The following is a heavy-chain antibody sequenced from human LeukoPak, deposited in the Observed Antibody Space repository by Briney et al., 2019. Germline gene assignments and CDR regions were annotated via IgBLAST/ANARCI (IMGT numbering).Heavy chain of an antibody. CDR1: GGSISSSSYY. CDR2: IYYSGST. Sequence: SETLSLTCTVSGGSISSSSYYWGWIRQPPGKGLEWIGSIYYSGSTYYNPSLKSRVTISVDTSKNQFSLKLSSVTAADTAVYYCARERADSGYPLYNWFDPWGQGTLVTVSP. J-gene: IGHJ5*02. V-gene: IGHV4-39*07. CDR3: ARERADSGYPLYNWFDP. D-gene: IGHD5-12*01.